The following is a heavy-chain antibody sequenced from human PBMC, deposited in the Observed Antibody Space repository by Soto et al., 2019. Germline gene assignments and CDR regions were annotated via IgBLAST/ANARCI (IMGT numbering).Heavy chain of an antibody. Sequence: GASVKVSCKASGYTFTGYYMHWVRQAPGQGLEWMGWINPNSGGTNYAQKFQGRVTMTRDSSISTAYMELSRLRSDDTAVYYCARVWGDQRLFGEVYYYYCMDVWGQGTTVTVSS. V-gene: IGHV1-2*02. CDR1: GYTFTGYY. CDR2: INPNSGGT. J-gene: IGHJ6*02. CDR3: ARVWGDQRLFGEVYYYYCMDV. D-gene: IGHD2-2*01.